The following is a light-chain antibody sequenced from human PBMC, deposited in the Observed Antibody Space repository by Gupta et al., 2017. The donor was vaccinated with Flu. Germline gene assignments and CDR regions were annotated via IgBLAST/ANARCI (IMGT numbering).Light chain of an antibody. Sequence: DIQLTQSPSSLSASVGERVTITCRASHNIGVYLNWYQHKPGKAPQLLMYTAAILQSGVPSRFSGSRSGTDFTLTINRLQPEDSATYYCQQSYGTRWTFGQGTKVEI. CDR2: TAA. J-gene: IGKJ1*01. CDR3: QQSYGTRWT. V-gene: IGKV1-39*01. CDR1: HNIGVY.